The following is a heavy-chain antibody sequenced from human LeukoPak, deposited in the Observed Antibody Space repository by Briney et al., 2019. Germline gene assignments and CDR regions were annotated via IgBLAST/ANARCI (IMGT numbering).Heavy chain of an antibody. CDR3: ARVGPIHYFDY. CDR1: GFTFSSYE. CDR2: ISSSGSTI. D-gene: IGHD3-3*01. V-gene: IGHV3-48*03. Sequence: PGGSLRLSCAASGFTFSSYEMNWVRQPPGKGLEWVSYISSSGSTIYYADSVKGRFTISRDNAKNSLYLQMNSLRAEDTAVYYCARVGPIHYFDYWGQGTLVTVSS. J-gene: IGHJ4*02.